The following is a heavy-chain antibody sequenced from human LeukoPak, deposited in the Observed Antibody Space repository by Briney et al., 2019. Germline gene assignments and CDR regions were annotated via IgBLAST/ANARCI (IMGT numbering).Heavy chain of an antibody. V-gene: IGHV3-66*01. Sequence: GGSLRLSCAASGFTVSTNYMSWVRQAPGKGLEWVSLIYSGGSTHYADSVRGRFTISRDNSKNTLFLQMNSLRDEDTAVYYCARVQDYNYGKDVWGQGTTVTVSS. CDR3: ARVQDYNYGKDV. CDR1: GFTVSTNY. CDR2: IYSGGST. J-gene: IGHJ6*02.